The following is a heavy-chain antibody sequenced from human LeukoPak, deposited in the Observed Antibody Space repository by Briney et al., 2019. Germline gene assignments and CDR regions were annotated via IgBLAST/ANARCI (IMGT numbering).Heavy chain of an antibody. V-gene: IGHV1-46*01. Sequence: GASVTVSCTASGYTFTSNHIHCVRQAPGQGLEWMGVINPSGDSTSYAQKLQGRVTMTRDTSISTAYMELNSLTSEDTAVYYCAKNVRDTGTFDYWGQGTLVTVSS. CDR1: GYTFTSNH. CDR2: INPSGDST. J-gene: IGHJ4*02. D-gene: IGHD5-18*01. CDR3: AKNVRDTGTFDY.